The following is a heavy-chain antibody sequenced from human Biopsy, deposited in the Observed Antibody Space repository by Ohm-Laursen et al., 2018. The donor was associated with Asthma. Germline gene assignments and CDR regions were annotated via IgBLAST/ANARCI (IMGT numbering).Heavy chain of an antibody. Sequence: ASVKVSCKTSDYTFNSAGITWVRQAPGQGLEWMGWISVYNGNTKVAQKLQDRATMITDTSTSTAYMELRSLRSEDTAVYFCARAVDYSHYYGIDVWGQGTTVTVS. V-gene: IGHV1-18*01. D-gene: IGHD3-10*01. CDR2: ISVYNGNT. J-gene: IGHJ6*02. CDR1: DYTFNSAG. CDR3: ARAVDYSHYYGIDV.